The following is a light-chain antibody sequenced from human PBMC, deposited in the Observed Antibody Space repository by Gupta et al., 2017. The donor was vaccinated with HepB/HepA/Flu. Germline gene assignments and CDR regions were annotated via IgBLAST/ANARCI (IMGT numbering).Light chain of an antibody. Sequence: IVLNQSPATLSLSPGERATLSCRASQSVSSYLAWYHQKPGQAPRLLIYDASNWATGIPARFSGSGSGTDFTLTISSLEPEDFAVYYCQQRSNWPLTFGGGTKVEIK. CDR1: QSVSSY. CDR3: QQRSNWPLT. CDR2: DAS. V-gene: IGKV3-11*01. J-gene: IGKJ4*02.